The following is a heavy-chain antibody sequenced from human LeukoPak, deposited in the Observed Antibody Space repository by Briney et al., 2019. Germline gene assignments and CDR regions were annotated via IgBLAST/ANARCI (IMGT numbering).Heavy chain of an antibody. CDR3: ARDQAALGDAFDI. Sequence: GGSLRLSCAASGFTVSSNYMSWVRQAPGKGLEWVSIISSGGIRYYAESMKGRFTTSRDNLKNILYLQMNILRAEDTALYYRARDQAALGDAFDIWGQGTMVTVSS. D-gene: IGHD6-13*01. CDR2: ISSGGIR. J-gene: IGHJ3*02. V-gene: IGHV3-66*01. CDR1: GFTVSSNY.